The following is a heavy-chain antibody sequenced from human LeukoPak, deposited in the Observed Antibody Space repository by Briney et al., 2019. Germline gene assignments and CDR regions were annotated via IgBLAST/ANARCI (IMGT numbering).Heavy chain of an antibody. V-gene: IGHV3-64D*06. J-gene: IGHJ4*02. CDR3: GGHFYGPGRNNCDY. Sequence: PGGSLRLSCSASGFTFANYAMRWVRQAPGKGLEYVSAITTSGGTTYYADSVKGRFTISRDNSKNTLYLQMSSLRIEDTAVYYCGGHFYGPGRNNCDYWGQGALVTVSS. D-gene: IGHD3-10*01. CDR1: GFTFANYA. CDR2: ITTSGGTT.